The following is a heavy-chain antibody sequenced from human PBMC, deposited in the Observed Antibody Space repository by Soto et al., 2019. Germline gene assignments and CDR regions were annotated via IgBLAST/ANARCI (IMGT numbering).Heavy chain of an antibody. CDR2: IDPSDSYT. V-gene: IGHV5-10-1*01. CDR3: ARQGTTMVRGVNSDMDV. J-gene: IGHJ6*02. Sequence: XESLKVSWKCSGNSFTSYWISLVLQMPGKGLEWMGRIDPSDSYTNYSPSFQGHVTISADKSISTAYLQWSSLKASDTAMYYCARQGTTMVRGVNSDMDVWGQGTTVTVSS. CDR1: GNSFTSYW. D-gene: IGHD3-10*01.